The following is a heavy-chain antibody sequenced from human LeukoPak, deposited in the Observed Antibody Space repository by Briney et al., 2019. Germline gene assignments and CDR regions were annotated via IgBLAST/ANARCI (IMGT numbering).Heavy chain of an antibody. J-gene: IGHJ4*02. CDR3: ARDAPTEPFDY. CDR2: IWYDGSNK. CDR1: GFTVSSNY. Sequence: GGSLRLSCAASGFTVSSNYMSWVRQAPGKGLEWVAVIWYDGSNKYYADSVKGRFTISRDNSKNTLYLQMNSLGAEDTAVYYCARDAPTEPFDYWGQGTLVTVSS. D-gene: IGHD1-14*01. V-gene: IGHV3-33*08.